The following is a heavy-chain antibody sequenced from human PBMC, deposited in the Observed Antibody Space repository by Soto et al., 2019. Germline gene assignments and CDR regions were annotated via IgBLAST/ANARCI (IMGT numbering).Heavy chain of an antibody. CDR3: AKEGGTRSSSPNPRWFDP. J-gene: IGHJ5*02. Sequence: EVQLLESGGGLVQPGGSLRLSCAASGFTFSSYAMSWVRQAPGKGLEWVSAISGSGGSTYYADSVKGRFTISRDNSKNTLYLQMNSLRAEDTAVYYCAKEGGTRSSSPNPRWFDPWGQGTLVTVSS. CDR1: GFTFSSYA. D-gene: IGHD6-13*01. V-gene: IGHV3-23*01. CDR2: ISGSGGST.